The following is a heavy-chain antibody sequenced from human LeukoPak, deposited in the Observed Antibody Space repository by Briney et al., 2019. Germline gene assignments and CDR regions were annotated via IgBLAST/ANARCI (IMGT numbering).Heavy chain of an antibody. CDR2: INPNSGGT. V-gene: IGHV1-2*02. CDR3: ARDPPSAAGFS. D-gene: IGHD6-13*01. Sequence: ASVTVSCKASGYTFAGYYMHWVRQAPGQGLEWMGWINPNSGGTNYAQKFQGRVTMTRDTSISTAYMELSRLRSDDTAVYYCARDPPSAAGFSWGQGTLVTVSS. J-gene: IGHJ4*02. CDR1: GYTFAGYY.